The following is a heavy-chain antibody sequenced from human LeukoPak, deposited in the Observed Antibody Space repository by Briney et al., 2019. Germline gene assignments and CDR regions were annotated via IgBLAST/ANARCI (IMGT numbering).Heavy chain of an antibody. Sequence: SETLSLTCTVSGGSISSSSYYWGWIRQPPGKGLEWIGSIYYSGSTYYNPPLKRPVTISVDTSKNQFSLKLSSVTAADTAVYYCARRGIAAAGTGNYYYYMDVWGKGTTVTVSS. CDR3: ARRGIAAAGTGNYYYYMDV. V-gene: IGHV4-39*01. J-gene: IGHJ6*03. CDR2: IYYSGST. CDR1: GGSISSSSYY. D-gene: IGHD6-13*01.